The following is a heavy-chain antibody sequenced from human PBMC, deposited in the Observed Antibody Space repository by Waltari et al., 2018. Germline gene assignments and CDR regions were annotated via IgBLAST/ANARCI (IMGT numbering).Heavy chain of an antibody. CDR1: GDSINTHH. CDR3: ARDLGGFNHFDWFLSI. Sequence: QVQLQESGPGLVKPSETLSLTCTASGDSINTHHWAWIRQPPGKGLEWIGYAYYTGRTNYNPSLRSRLTISVDTSKNQFSLNLNSVTAADTAVYYCARDLGGFNHFDWFLSIWGPGTMVTVSS. J-gene: IGHJ3*02. CDR2: AYYTGRT. D-gene: IGHD3-9*01. V-gene: IGHV4-59*11.